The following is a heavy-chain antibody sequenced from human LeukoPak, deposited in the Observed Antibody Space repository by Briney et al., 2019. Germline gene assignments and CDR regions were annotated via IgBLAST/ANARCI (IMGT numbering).Heavy chain of an antibody. CDR2: IKQDGSEK. CDR1: GFTFSSYW. J-gene: IGHJ4*02. D-gene: IGHD3-3*01. CDR3: ARESGDFWRGYYYFDY. V-gene: IGHV3-7*01. Sequence: PGGSLRLSCAASGFTFSSYWISWVRQAPGKGLEWVANIKQDGSEKYYVDSVRGRFTISRDNAKNSLYLQMNSLRAEDTAVYYCARESGDFWRGYYYFDYWGQGTLVTVSS.